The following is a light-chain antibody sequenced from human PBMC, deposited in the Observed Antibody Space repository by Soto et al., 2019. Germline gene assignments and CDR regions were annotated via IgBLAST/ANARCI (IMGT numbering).Light chain of an antibody. CDR1: SGHSRYA. J-gene: IGLJ2*01. Sequence: QPVLTQSPSASSSLGASVKLTCTLSSGHSRYAISWHQQQAEKGPRYLMKVNSDGSHSKGDGIPDRFSGSSSGTERYLTISSIQSEDEADYYCQTWGTDIHVFGGGTKLTVL. CDR2: VNSDGSH. V-gene: IGLV4-69*02. CDR3: QTWGTDIHV.